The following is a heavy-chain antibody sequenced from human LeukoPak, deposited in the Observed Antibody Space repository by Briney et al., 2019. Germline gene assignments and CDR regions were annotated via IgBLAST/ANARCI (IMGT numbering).Heavy chain of an antibody. J-gene: IGHJ4*02. CDR2: ISYDGSNK. Sequence: GGSLRLSCAASGFTISSNAMHWVRQAQGKGLEWVAVISYDGSNKYYADSVKGRFTISRDNSKNTLYLQMNSLRAEDTAVYYCARVSFNGRNDYWGQGTLVTVSS. CDR3: ARVSFNGRNDY. V-gene: IGHV3-30*04. CDR1: GFTISSNA.